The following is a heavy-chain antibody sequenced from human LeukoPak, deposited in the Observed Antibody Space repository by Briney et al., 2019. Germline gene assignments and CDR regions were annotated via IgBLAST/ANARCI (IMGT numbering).Heavy chain of an antibody. V-gene: IGHV3-48*03. CDR2: ISSSGSTI. D-gene: IGHD3-3*01. CDR3: ARATYYDFWSGYYGFDY. CDR1: GFTFSSYE. J-gene: IGHJ4*02. Sequence: GGSLRLSCAASGFTFSSYEMNWVRQAPGKGLEWVSYISSSGSTIYYADSVKGRFTISRDNAKNSLYPQMNSLRAEDTAVYYCARATYYDFWSGYYGFDYWGQGTLVTVPS.